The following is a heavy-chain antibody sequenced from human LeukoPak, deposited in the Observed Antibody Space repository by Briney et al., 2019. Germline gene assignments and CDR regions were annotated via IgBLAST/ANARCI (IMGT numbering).Heavy chain of an antibody. V-gene: IGHV3-23*01. CDR2: VSSSGGTT. CDR1: GFTFSSYG. Sequence: GGSLRLSCAASGFTFSSYGMSWVRQAPGKGLEWVSAVSSSGGTTYYADSVKGRFTISRDNSKNTLSLQMNSLGTEDTAVYYCLPDWFDPWGQGTLVTVSS. CDR3: LPDWFDP. J-gene: IGHJ5*02.